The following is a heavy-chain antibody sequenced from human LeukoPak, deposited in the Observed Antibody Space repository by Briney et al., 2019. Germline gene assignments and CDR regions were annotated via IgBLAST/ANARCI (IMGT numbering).Heavy chain of an antibody. Sequence: GGSLRLSCTASGFTFGDYAMSWVRQAPGKGLEWVGFIRSKAYGGTTEYAASVKGRFTISRDDSKSIDYLQMNSLKTEDTAVYYCTRDCSSTSCYELYYYYYGMDVWGQGTTVTVSS. J-gene: IGHJ6*02. CDR2: IRSKAYGGTT. D-gene: IGHD2-2*01. V-gene: IGHV3-49*04. CDR1: GFTFGDYA. CDR3: TRDCSSTSCYELYYYYYGMDV.